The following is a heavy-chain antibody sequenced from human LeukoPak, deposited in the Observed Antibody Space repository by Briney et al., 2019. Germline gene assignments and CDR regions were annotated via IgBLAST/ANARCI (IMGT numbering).Heavy chain of an antibody. CDR3: ARGEDIVVVAHFDY. Sequence: GAPVKRSCKASGYTFTGSYMHWVRQAPGQGLEWMGWINPNSGGPNYAQKLQGRVTMTRDTSISTAYMELSRLRSDDTAVCYCARGEDIVVVAHFDYWGQGTLV. CDR2: INPNSGGP. J-gene: IGHJ4*02. V-gene: IGHV1-2*02. D-gene: IGHD2-15*01. CDR1: GYTFTGSY.